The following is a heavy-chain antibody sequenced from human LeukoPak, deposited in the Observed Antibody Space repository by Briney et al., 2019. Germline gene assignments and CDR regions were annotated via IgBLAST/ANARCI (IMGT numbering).Heavy chain of an antibody. J-gene: IGHJ4*02. CDR2: IGTAGDT. D-gene: IGHD3-22*01. CDR1: GFTFSSYD. V-gene: IGHV3-13*01. CDR3: ARAPAHYYDSSDHYYVGESYSDY. Sequence: PGGSLRLSCAASGFTFSSYDMHWVRQPTGKGLEWVSAIGTAGDTYYSHSVKGRFTISRDNAKNSLYLQMNSLRAEDTAVYYCARAPAHYYDSSDHYYVGESYSDYWGQGTLVTVSS.